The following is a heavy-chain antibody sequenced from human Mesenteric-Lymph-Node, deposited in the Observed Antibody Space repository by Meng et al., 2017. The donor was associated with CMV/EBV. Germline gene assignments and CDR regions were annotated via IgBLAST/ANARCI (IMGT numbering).Heavy chain of an antibody. D-gene: IGHD3-10*01. CDR2: IYWDDDK. CDR1: FSLSTSGVA. Sequence: FSLSTSGVAVGWIRQPPGKALEWLALIYWDDDKRYSPSLKSRLTITKDTSKNQVVLTMINMDPVDTATYYCSHWAGERLGEFDFDYWGQGTLVTVSS. V-gene: IGHV2-5*02. J-gene: IGHJ4*02. CDR3: SHWAGERLGEFDFDY.